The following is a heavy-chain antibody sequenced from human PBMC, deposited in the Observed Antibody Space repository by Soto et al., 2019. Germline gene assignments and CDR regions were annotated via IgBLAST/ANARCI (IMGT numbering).Heavy chain of an antibody. CDR1: GLSFNDHP. CDR2: ISSSSSYI. V-gene: IGHV3-21*06. Sequence: GGSLRLSCEASGLSFNDHPIHWVRQAPGRGLEWVSSISSSSSYIYYSDSVKGRFTISRDNAKSTLYLQMNSLRAEDTAVYYCARDAIKSPGINYYGMDVWGQGTTVTVSS. J-gene: IGHJ6*02. CDR3: ARDAIKSPGINYYGMDV.